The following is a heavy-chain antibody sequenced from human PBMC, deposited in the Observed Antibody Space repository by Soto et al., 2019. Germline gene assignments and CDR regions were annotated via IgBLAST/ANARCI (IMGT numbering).Heavy chain of an antibody. V-gene: IGHV3-7*01. CDR2: INGDGSEV. CDR3: ARDSSDWSRDY. D-gene: IGHD6-19*01. J-gene: IGHJ4*02. Sequence: GRSLRLSCTASGFSFSSHWMTWVRQAPGKGLVWVANINGDGSEVYYVDSVKGRFTVSRDNTKNSVYLQTNNLGVEDTAVYYCARDSSDWSRDYWGQGTLVTVSS. CDR1: GFSFSSHW.